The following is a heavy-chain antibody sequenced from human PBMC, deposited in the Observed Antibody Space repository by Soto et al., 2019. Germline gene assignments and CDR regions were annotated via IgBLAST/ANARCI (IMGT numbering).Heavy chain of an antibody. CDR3: ARDISIEYYYDSSADYYGMDV. V-gene: IGHV1-69*13. J-gene: IGHJ6*02. D-gene: IGHD3-22*01. CDR1: GGTFSSYP. CDR2: IIPIFGTA. Sequence: SPVKVSRKASGGTFSSYPIGWVRQAPRQGLEWMGGIIPIFGTANYAQKFQGRVTITADESTSTAYMELSSLRSEDTAVYYCARDISIEYYYDSSADYYGMDVWGQGTTVTVSS.